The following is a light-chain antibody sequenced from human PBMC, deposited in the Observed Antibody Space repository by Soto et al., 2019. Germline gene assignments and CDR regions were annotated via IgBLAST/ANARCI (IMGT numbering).Light chain of an antibody. V-gene: IGKV3-20*01. CDR1: HTISSSY. CDR3: QQYVTSSPRT. J-gene: IGKJ1*01. Sequence: EIVLTQSPGTLSLSPGERATLSCRASHTISSSYLAWYQQKPGQAPRLLMYGTSRRATGIPDRFSGSGSGTDFTLTITGLEPEDFAVYYCQQYVTSSPRTFGQETKVDI. CDR2: GTS.